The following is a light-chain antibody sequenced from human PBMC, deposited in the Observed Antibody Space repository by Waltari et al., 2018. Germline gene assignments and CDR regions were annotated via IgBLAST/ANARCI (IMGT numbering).Light chain of an antibody. J-gene: IGKJ2*01. CDR3: HQYNDGPPFN. CDR1: QSVTTN. Sequence: EIVMTQSPATLSVSPGERAILSCRASQSVTTNLAWYQQKPGQAPRRLIYGASTRATDIPARFSGSGSGTEFTLTISSLQSEDFAVYYCHQYNDGPPFNFGQGTKLEIK. CDR2: GAS. V-gene: IGKV3-15*01.